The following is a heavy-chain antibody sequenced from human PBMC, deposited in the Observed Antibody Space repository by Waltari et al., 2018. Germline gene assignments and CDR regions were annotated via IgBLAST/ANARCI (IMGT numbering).Heavy chain of an antibody. CDR1: GGSISSSSYY. V-gene: IGHV4-39*01. CDR2: IYYSGST. J-gene: IGHJ5*02. CDR3: ARQQHSSSSPLSLDP. Sequence: QLQLQESGPGLVKPSETLSLTCTVSGGSISSSSYYWGWIRQPPGKGLEWIGSIYYSGSTYYNPSLKSRVTISVDTSKNQFSLKLSSVTAADTAVYYCARQQHSSSSPLSLDPWGQGTLVTVSS. D-gene: IGHD6-6*01.